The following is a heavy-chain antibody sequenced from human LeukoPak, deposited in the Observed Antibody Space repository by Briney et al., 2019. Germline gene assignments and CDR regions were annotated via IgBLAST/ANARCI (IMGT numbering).Heavy chain of an antibody. CDR2: MYYRGST. CDR3: ARDAGHQLSRTNYYAMDV. D-gene: IGHD1-1*01. J-gene: IGHJ6*02. Sequence: PSETLSLTCTVSGGSINSSSYYWGWVRQPPGKGLEGIGSMYYRGSTYYNPSLKSRVTISADTSKNQFSLKLSSVTAADTAVYYCARDAGHQLSRTNYYAMDVWGQGTTVTVSS. V-gene: IGHV4-39*07. CDR1: GGSINSSSYY.